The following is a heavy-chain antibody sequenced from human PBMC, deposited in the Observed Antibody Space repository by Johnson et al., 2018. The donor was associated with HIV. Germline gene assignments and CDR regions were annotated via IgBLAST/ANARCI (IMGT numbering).Heavy chain of an antibody. CDR3: AIVPYYGSGSYGVDI. CDR2: IWYDGSYK. CDR1: GFTFSSYG. Sequence: QVQLVESGGGVVQPGRSLRLSCAASGFTFSSYGMHWVRQAPGKGLEWVALIWYDGSYKYYADSVKGRFTISRDNSKNTLYLQMNSLRAEDTAVYYCAIVPYYGSGSYGVDIWGQGTMVTVSS. V-gene: IGHV3-33*01. D-gene: IGHD3-10*01. J-gene: IGHJ3*02.